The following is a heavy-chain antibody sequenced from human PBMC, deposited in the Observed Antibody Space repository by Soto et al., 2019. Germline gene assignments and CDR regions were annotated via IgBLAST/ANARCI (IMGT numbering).Heavy chain of an antibody. V-gene: IGHV3-21*01. CDR3: VRARATDSRPDY. CDR1: GFTFSSYS. Sequence: PVGSLRLSCAASGFTFSSYSMNWVRQAPGKGLEWVSSISSSSSYIYYADSLKGRISISRDNAKNSLYLQMDSLRVEDTATYYCVRARATDSRPDYWGQGTLVTVSS. D-gene: IGHD3-22*01. J-gene: IGHJ4*02. CDR2: ISSSSSYI.